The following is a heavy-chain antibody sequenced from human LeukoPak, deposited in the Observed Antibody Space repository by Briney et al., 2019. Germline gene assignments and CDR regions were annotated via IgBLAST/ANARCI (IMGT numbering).Heavy chain of an antibody. J-gene: IGHJ3*02. CDR1: GGSISSYY. D-gene: IGHD6-19*01. CDR3: AGLERSSSGRGAFYI. Sequence: SETLSLTCTVSGGSISSYYWSWIRQPAGKGLEWIGSIYYSGSTYYNPSLKSRVTISVDTSKNHFSLKLSSVTAADTAVYYCAGLERSSSGRGAFYIWGQGTMVTVSS. V-gene: IGHV4-59*05. CDR2: IYYSGST.